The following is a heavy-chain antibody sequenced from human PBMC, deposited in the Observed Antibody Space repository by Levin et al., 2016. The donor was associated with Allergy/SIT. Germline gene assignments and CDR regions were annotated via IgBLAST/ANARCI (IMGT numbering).Heavy chain of an antibody. D-gene: IGHD3-10*01. CDR3: ARRDYGSGSY. J-gene: IGHJ4*02. Sequence: SETLSLTCAVSGGSISSSSHYWAWVRQPPGKGLEWIGSIFYSGSTSYNSSLKNRVTIFVDTSKNQLSLKLTSVTAPDTAVYYCARRDYGSGSYWGQGTLVTVSS. V-gene: IGHV4-39*01. CDR1: GGSISSSSHY. CDR2: IFYSGST.